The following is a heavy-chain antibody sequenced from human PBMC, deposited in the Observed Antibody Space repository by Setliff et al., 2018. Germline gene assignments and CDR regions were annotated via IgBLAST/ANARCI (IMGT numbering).Heavy chain of an antibody. D-gene: IGHD5-12*01. V-gene: IGHV1-69*05. J-gene: IGHJ6*03. CDR1: RGTFSSYG. Sequence: VASVKVSCKASRGTFSSYGITWVRQAPGQGLEWMGGIIPIFGTTDYAQKFQGRVTITTDESTSTAYMEMSSLRSEDTAVYYCARERGDIVSTTSYYYYMDVWGKGTTVTVSS. CDR2: IIPIFGTT. CDR3: ARERGDIVSTTSYYYYMDV.